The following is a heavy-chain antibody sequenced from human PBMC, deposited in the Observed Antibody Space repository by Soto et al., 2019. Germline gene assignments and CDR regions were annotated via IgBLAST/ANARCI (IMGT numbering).Heavy chain of an antibody. CDR3: ARATTREDAFDI. Sequence: PSETLSLTCAVYGGSFSGYYWSWIRQPPGKGLEWIGEINHSGSTNYNPSLKSRVTISVDTSKNQFSLKLSSVTAADTAGYYCARATTREDAFDIWGQGTRVTVSS. D-gene: IGHD2-2*01. V-gene: IGHV4-34*01. J-gene: IGHJ3*02. CDR1: GGSFSGYY. CDR2: INHSGST.